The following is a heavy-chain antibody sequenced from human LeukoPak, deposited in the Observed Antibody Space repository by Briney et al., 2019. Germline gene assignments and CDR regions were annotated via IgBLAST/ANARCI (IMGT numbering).Heavy chain of an antibody. CDR1: GYTFTVYF. J-gene: IGHJ4*02. V-gene: IGHV1-2*02. Sequence: GASVKVSCKASGYTFTVYFMHWVRQAPGQGLEWMGWINPNSDGTNYAQKFQGRVTMTRDTSISTAYMELSRLRSDDTAVYYCARELNYDSSGYYFDYWGQGTLVTVSS. CDR3: ARELNYDSSGYYFDY. D-gene: IGHD3-22*01. CDR2: INPNSDGT.